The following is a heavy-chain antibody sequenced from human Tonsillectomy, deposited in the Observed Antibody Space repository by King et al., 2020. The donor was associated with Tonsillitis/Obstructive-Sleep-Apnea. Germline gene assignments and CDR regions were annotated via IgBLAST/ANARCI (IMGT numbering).Heavy chain of an antibody. Sequence: TLKESGPALVKPTQTLTLTCTFSGFSLSTSGMCVSWIRQPPGKALEWLARIDWDDDKYYSTSLKTRLTISKDTSKNQVVLTMTNMDPVDTATYYCARDKTGYCSSTSCYNGYYYMDVWGKGTMVTVSS. CDR1: GFSLSTSGMC. J-gene: IGHJ6*03. CDR3: ARDKTGYCSSTSCYNGYYYMDV. V-gene: IGHV2-70*11. CDR2: IDWDDDK. D-gene: IGHD2-2*02.